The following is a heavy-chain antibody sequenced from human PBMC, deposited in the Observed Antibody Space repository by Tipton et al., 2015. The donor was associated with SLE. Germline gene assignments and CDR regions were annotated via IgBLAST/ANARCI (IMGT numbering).Heavy chain of an antibody. Sequence: TLSLTCAVSGGSISSSNWWSWVRQPPGKGLEWIGEIYHSGSTNDNPSLKSRVTISVDKSKNQFSLKLSSVTAADTAVYYCARARRDRALMVVVVWGYFDYWGPGTLVTVSS. D-gene: IGHD3-22*01. CDR3: ARARRDRALMVVVVWGYFDY. CDR1: GGSISSSNW. V-gene: IGHV4-4*02. CDR2: IYHSGST. J-gene: IGHJ4*02.